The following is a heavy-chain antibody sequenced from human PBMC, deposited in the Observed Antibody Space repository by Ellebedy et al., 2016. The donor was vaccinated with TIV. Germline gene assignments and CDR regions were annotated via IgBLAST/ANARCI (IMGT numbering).Heavy chain of an antibody. CDR1: GGSISSGGYY. CDR2: IYYSGST. Sequence: SETLSLTCTVSGGSISSGGYYWSWIRQHPGKGLEWIGYIYYSGSTYYNPSLKSRVTISVDTSKNQFSLKLSSVTAADTAVYYCARVRGSGSYDPYYYYGTDVWGQGTTVTVSS. D-gene: IGHD3-10*01. V-gene: IGHV4-31*03. J-gene: IGHJ6*02. CDR3: ARVRGSGSYDPYYYYGTDV.